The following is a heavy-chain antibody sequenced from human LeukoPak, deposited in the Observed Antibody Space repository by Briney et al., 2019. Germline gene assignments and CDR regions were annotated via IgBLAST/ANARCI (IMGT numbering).Heavy chain of an antibody. V-gene: IGHV1-2*02. D-gene: IGHD5-12*01. CDR1: GYIFTGSY. J-gene: IGHJ4*02. CDR3: ARVLLNSGYDL. Sequence: GASVKVSCKASGYIFTGSYMHWVRQAPGQGLEWMGWLNPNSGGTKYAQKFQGRVTMTRDTSISTAYMELSGLKSDDTAVYFCARVLLNSGYDLWGQGTLVTVSS. CDR2: LNPNSGGT.